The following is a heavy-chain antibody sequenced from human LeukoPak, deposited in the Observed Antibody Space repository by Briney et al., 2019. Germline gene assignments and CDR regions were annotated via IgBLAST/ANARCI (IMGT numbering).Heavy chain of an antibody. Sequence: SETLSLTCSVSGGSISVNHYYWGWIRQPPGKGLEWIGSGLYTGNTYSNPSLRSRITVNPDTSKNQFSLHLNSVTPEDTAVYYCARRLTQYDCFDPWGQGILVTVSS. CDR3: ARRLTQYDCFDP. D-gene: IGHD2-2*01. J-gene: IGHJ5*02. V-gene: IGHV4-39*01. CDR1: GGSISVNHYY. CDR2: GLYTGNT.